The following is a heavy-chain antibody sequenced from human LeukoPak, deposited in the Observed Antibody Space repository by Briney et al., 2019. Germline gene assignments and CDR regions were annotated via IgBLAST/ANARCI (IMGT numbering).Heavy chain of an antibody. CDR3: VREVATGPRTDY. V-gene: IGHV3-53*01. D-gene: IGHD6-6*01. CDR1: GFTVTSNY. Sequence: GGSLRLSCAASGFTVTSNYMAWVRQAPGKGLEWVSVIYSGGGTIYADSVKGRFTISRDNSKNTLYLQMNSLRAEDTAVYYCVREVATGPRTDYWGQGTLATVSS. CDR2: IYSGGGT. J-gene: IGHJ4*02.